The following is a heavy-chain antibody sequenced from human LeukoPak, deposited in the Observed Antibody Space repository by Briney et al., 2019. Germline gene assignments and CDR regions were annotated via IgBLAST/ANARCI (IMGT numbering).Heavy chain of an antibody. J-gene: IGHJ4*02. D-gene: IGHD1-1*01. Sequence: PGGSLRLSCAASGFTFDDYAMHWVRQAPGKGLEWVSGISWNSGSIGYADSVKGRFTISRDNSKNTLYLQMDSLRAEDTAVYYCAKFTGTYYFDYWGQGTLVTVSS. CDR3: AKFTGTYYFDY. V-gene: IGHV3-9*01. CDR1: GFTFDDYA. CDR2: ISWNSGSI.